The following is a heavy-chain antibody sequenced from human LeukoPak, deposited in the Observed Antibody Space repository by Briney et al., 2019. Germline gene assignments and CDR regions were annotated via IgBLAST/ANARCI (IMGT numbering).Heavy chain of an antibody. CDR2: AYHSGTA. J-gene: IGHJ6*02. V-gene: IGHV4-39*07. CDR3: ARGVGFWSQMGV. Sequence: SETLSLTCTVSGGSISNSNYYWGWIRQPPGKGLEWIGSAYHSGTAYYNPSLKSRVTISLDTSKNQFSLKLSSVTAADTAVYYCARGVGFWSQMGVWGQGTTVTVSS. CDR1: GGSISNSNYY. D-gene: IGHD3-3*01.